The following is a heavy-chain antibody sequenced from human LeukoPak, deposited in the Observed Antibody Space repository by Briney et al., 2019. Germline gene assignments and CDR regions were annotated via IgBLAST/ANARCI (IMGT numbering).Heavy chain of an antibody. Sequence: GGSLRLSCAASGFTFSSGAMNWVRQAQGEGLGWVSTISVSDGTTYYADSGKGRFTISRDNSKNTLYLQMNSLRAEDTALYYCARSSHQIDIQFDFWGRGALVTVSS. D-gene: IGHD3-22*01. CDR2: ISVSDGTT. CDR1: GFTFSSGA. CDR3: ARSSHQIDIQFDF. V-gene: IGHV3-23*01. J-gene: IGHJ4*02.